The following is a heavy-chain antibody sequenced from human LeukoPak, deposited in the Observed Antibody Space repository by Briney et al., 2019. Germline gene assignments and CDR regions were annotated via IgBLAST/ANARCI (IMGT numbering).Heavy chain of an antibody. J-gene: IGHJ1*01. Sequence: ASVKVSCKASGGTFSSYAISWVRQAPGQGLEWMGGIIPIFGTANYAQKFQGRVTITTDESTSTAYMELSSLRSEDTAVYYCARAHGGSPGFQHWGQGTLVTVSS. D-gene: IGHD4-23*01. CDR2: IIPIFGTA. V-gene: IGHV1-69*05. CDR1: GGTFSSYA. CDR3: ARAHGGSPGFQH.